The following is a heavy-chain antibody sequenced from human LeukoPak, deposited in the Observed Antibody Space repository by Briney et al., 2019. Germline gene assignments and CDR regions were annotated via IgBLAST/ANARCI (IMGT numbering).Heavy chain of an antibody. CDR2: NIPIFGTA. Sequence: GASVKVSCKASGGTFSSYAISWVRQAPGQGLEWMGGNIPIFGTANYAQKFQGRVTITADESTSSAYMELSSLRSEDTAVYYCARGGEGYCSSTSCYATLYYFDYWGQGTLVTVSS. V-gene: IGHV1-69*13. D-gene: IGHD2-2*01. CDR1: GGTFSSYA. J-gene: IGHJ4*02. CDR3: ARGGEGYCSSTSCYATLYYFDY.